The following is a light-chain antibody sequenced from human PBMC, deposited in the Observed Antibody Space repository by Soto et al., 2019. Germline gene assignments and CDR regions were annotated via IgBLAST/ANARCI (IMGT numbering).Light chain of an antibody. CDR2: DVS. CDR3: SSYTISSTLF. Sequence: QSALTQPASVSGSPGQSITISCTGTSNDVGGYNYVSWYQQHPGKAPKLMIYDVSNRPSGVSNRFSGSKSGNTASLTISGLQAEDEADYYCSSYTISSTLFFGTGTKVTVL. CDR1: SNDVGGYNY. J-gene: IGLJ1*01. V-gene: IGLV2-14*01.